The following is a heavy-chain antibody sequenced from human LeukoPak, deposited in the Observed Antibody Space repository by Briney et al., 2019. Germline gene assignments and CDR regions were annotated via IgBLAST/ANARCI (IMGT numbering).Heavy chain of an antibody. V-gene: IGHV3-21*04. J-gene: IGHJ4*02. CDR2: ISSSSSYI. CDR3: AKDETMVRGVTNFDY. Sequence: SGGSLRLSCAASGFTFSSCSMNWVRQAPGKGLEWVSSISSSSSYIYYADSVKGRFTISRDNSKNTLYLQMNSLRAEDTAVYYCAKDETMVRGVTNFDYWGQGTLVTVSS. CDR1: GFTFSSCS. D-gene: IGHD3-10*01.